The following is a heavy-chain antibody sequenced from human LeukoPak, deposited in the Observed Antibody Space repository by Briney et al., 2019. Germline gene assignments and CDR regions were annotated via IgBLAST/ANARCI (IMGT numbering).Heavy chain of an antibody. J-gene: IGHJ4*02. CDR3: AREGTRLYGGKVDY. D-gene: IGHD4-23*01. CDR1: GYTFTSYY. V-gene: IGHV1-46*01. CDR2: INPSGGST. Sequence: ASVKVSCKASGYTFTSYYMHWVRQAPGQGLELMGIINPSGGSTSYAQKFQGRVTMTRDMSTSTVYMDLSSLRSEDTAVYYCAREGTRLYGGKVDYWGQGTLVTVSS.